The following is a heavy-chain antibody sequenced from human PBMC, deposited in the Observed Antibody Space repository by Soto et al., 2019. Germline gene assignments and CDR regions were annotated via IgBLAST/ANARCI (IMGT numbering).Heavy chain of an antibody. D-gene: IGHD6-13*01. J-gene: IGHJ5*02. V-gene: IGHV1-69*02. CDR2: IIPILGIA. CDR1: GGTFSSYT. Sequence: QVQLVQSGAEVKKPGSSVKVSCKASGGTFSSYTISWVRQAPGQGLEWMGRIIPILGIANYAQKFQGRVTITADKSTSTAYMELSSLRSEDTALYYCAKGAQQLVNWFDHWGQGTLVTVSS. CDR3: AKGAQQLVNWFDH.